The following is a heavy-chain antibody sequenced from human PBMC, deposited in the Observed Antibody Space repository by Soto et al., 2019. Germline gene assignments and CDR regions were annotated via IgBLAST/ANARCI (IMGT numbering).Heavy chain of an antibody. CDR2: ISSSSSTI. Sequence: GGSLRLSCAASGFTFSSYSMNWVRQAPGKGLEWVSYISSSSSTIYYADSVKGRFTISRDNAKNSLYLQMNSLRAEDTAVYYRARVMNYGDSPNWFDPWGQGTLVTVSS. CDR1: GFTFSSYS. V-gene: IGHV3-48*01. CDR3: ARVMNYGDSPNWFDP. D-gene: IGHD4-17*01. J-gene: IGHJ5*02.